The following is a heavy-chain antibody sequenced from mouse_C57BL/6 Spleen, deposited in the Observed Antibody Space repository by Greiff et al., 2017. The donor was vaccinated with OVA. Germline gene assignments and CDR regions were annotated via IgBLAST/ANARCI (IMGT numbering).Heavy chain of an antibody. Sequence: QVHVKQPGAELVKPGASVKMSCKASGYTFTSYWITWVKQRPGQGLEWIGDIYPSSGSTNYNEKFKSKATLTVDTSSSTAYMQLSSLTSEDSAVYYCARRGGQNYWGKGTTLTVSS. CDR2: IYPSSGST. J-gene: IGHJ2*01. V-gene: IGHV1-55*01. CDR3: ARRGGQNY. CDR1: GYTFTSYW.